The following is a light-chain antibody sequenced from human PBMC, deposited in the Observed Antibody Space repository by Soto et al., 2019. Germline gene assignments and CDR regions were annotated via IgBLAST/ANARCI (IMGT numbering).Light chain of an antibody. V-gene: IGKV3-20*01. CDR3: QQYGISPGT. J-gene: IGKJ1*01. Sequence: IVLTQSPGTLSLSPGERATLSCRASQSVSSSYLAWYQQRPGQAPRLLIHGSSNRATGIPDRFSGTGSGTEFTLSINRLEPEDFAVYYCQQYGISPGTFGQGTKADIK. CDR2: GSS. CDR1: QSVSSSY.